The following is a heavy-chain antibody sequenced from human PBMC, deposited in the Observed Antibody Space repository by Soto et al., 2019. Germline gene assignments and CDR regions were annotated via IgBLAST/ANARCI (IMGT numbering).Heavy chain of an antibody. V-gene: IGHV3-30-3*01. CDR1: GFTFSSYA. CDR3: ARDEGGNGAFDI. CDR2: ISYDGSNK. Sequence: GXSLRLACAASGFTFSSYAMHWVIQAPGKGLEWVAVISYDGSNKYYADSVKGRFTISRDNSKNTLYLQMNRMRAEDTAVYYCARDEGGNGAFDIWGQGTMVTVSS. J-gene: IGHJ3*02. D-gene: IGHD5-12*01.